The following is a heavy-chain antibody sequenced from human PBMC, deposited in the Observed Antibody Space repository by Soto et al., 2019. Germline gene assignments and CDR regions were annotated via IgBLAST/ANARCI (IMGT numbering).Heavy chain of an antibody. V-gene: IGHV3-23*01. D-gene: IGHD3-16*02. J-gene: IGHJ4*02. CDR3: ARDIYDYIWGSYRYPDC. CDR2: ISGSGGST. Sequence: EVQLLESGGGLVQPGGSLRLSCAASGFTFSSYAMSWVRQAPGKGLEWVSAISGSGGSTYYEDSVKGRFTLSRDNSKNTLYLQMSSLRAEDTAVYYCARDIYDYIWGSYRYPDCWGQGTLVTVSS. CDR1: GFTFSSYA.